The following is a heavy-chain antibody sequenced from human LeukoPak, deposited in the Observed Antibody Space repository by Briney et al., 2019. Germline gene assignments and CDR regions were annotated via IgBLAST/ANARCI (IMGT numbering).Heavy chain of an antibody. J-gene: IGHJ4*02. CDR3: ARTYSAEACSIRYFDY. CDR1: WYILSSYN. CDR2: INPSGGYT. Sequence: GASVKVSCKSCWYILSSYNMHWVRQAPGQGLERLGIINPSGGYTKYAQKFQVRVTLTRHKSTSTVYMELSSLTSDDTAVYHCARTYSAEACSIRYFDYWGQGTLVTVSS. V-gene: IGHV1-46*01. D-gene: IGHD5-12*01.